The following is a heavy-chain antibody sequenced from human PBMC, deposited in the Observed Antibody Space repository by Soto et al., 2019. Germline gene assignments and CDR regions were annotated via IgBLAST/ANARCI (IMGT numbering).Heavy chain of an antibody. Sequence: QVQLVQSGAEVKKPGSSVKVSCKASGGTFSSYTISWVRQAPGQGLEWMGRIIPTLGIANYAQKFQGRVTITADKSTRTAYRVLSSLRSKDTAVYHCASDYGDGKRDYWGHGTLVSDSS. J-gene: IGHJ4*01. CDR3: ASDYGDGKRDY. V-gene: IGHV1-69*02. CDR2: IIPTLGIA. D-gene: IGHD4-17*01. CDR1: GGTFSSYT.